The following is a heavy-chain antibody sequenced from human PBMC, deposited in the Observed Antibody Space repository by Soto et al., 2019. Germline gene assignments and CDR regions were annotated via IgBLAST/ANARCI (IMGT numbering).Heavy chain of an antibody. J-gene: IGHJ4*02. CDR2: IYWDDDK. V-gene: IGHV2-5*02. CDR1: GFSLSTSGAG. D-gene: IGHD3-10*01. CDR3: VHRKTITMGGWRFYYFDY. Sequence: QITLKESGPTLVKPTQTLTLTCTFSGFSLSTSGAGVGWIRQPPGKVLAWLAVIYWDDDKPYSPSVKSRLTITKDTSKNQVDLTMTNMDPVDTATYFCVHRKTITMGGWRFYYFDYWGQGTLVTVSS.